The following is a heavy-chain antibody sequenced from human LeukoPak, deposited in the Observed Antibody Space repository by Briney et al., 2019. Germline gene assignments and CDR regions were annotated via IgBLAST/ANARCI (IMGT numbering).Heavy chain of an antibody. V-gene: IGHV1-69*05. Sequence: ASVKVSCKAPGGTFSSYAISWVRQAPGQGLEWMGGIIPIFGTANYAQKFQGRVTITTDESTSTAYMELSSLRSEDTAVYYCARDSGGYCSSTSCYFRWFDPWGQGTLVTVSS. J-gene: IGHJ5*02. CDR3: ARDSGGYCSSTSCYFRWFDP. CDR2: IIPIFGTA. D-gene: IGHD2-2*01. CDR1: GGTFSSYA.